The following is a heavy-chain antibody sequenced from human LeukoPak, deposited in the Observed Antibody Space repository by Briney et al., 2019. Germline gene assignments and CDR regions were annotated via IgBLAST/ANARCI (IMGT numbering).Heavy chain of an antibody. CDR2: IGSGSSYI. CDR1: GFTLSSYS. V-gene: IGHV3-21*01. Sequence: PGGSLRLSCAASGFTLSSYSMIWVRQAPGKGLEWVSSIGSGSSYIYYADSLKGRFTISRDNAKNSLYLQMNSLRADDTAVYYCARISSNGRHYFYYPMDVWGQGTTVTVSS. CDR3: ARISSNGRHYFYYPMDV. D-gene: IGHD6-19*01. J-gene: IGHJ6*02.